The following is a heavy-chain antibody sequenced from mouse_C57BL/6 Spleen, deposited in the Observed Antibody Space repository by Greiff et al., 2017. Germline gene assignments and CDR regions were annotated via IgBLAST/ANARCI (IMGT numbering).Heavy chain of an antibody. CDR3: ARGMDY. Sequence: QVQLQQSGAELVRPGTSVKVSCKASGYAFTNYLIEWVKQRPGQGLEWIGVINPGSGGTNYNEKFKGKATLTADKSSSTAYMQLSSLTSEDSAVYFCARGMDYWGQGPSVTVSS. CDR2: INPGSGGT. CDR1: GYAFTNYL. J-gene: IGHJ4*01. V-gene: IGHV1-54*01.